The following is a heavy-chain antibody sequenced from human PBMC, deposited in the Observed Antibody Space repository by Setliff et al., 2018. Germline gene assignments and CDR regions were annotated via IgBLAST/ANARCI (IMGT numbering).Heavy chain of an antibody. CDR1: SFNLADYA. Sequence: GGSLRPPCVASSFNLADYAVTWVRQAPGKGLEWVSSIHVDGITTYYADSVKGRFTISRDNSGNTLSLQMNSLRAEDTASYYCARDPNGDYVGAFDPWGQGIVVTVSS. D-gene: IGHD4-17*01. CDR2: IHVDGITT. V-gene: IGHV3-23*01. J-gene: IGHJ5*02. CDR3: ARDPNGDYVGAFDP.